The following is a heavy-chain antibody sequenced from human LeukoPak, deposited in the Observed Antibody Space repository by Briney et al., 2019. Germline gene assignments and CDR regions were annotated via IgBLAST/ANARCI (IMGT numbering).Heavy chain of an antibody. J-gene: IGHJ5*02. V-gene: IGHV4-59*01. CDR3: ARELDGNGGWFDP. CDR1: GDSISDYY. D-gene: IGHD5-24*01. CDR2: VYYSGST. Sequence: SETLSLTCTVSGDSISDYYWSWIRQSPGKGLEWIGEVYYSGSTRYNPSLKSRVTISVDTSKNQFSLRLTSVTAADTAIYYCARELDGNGGWFDPWGQGTLVTVSS.